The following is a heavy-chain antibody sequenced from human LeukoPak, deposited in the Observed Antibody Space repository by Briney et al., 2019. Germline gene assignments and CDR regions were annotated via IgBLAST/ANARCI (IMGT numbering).Heavy chain of an antibody. J-gene: IGHJ4*02. Sequence: SETLSLTCAVYGGSFSGYYWSWIRQPPGKGLEWIGEINHSGSTNYNPSLKSRVTISVDTSKNQFSLKLSSVTAAGTAVYYCARRISDYVWGSYRYRPYYFDYWGQGTLVTVSS. CDR1: GGSFSGYY. V-gene: IGHV4-34*01. CDR3: ARRISDYVWGSYRYRPYYFDY. CDR2: INHSGST. D-gene: IGHD3-16*02.